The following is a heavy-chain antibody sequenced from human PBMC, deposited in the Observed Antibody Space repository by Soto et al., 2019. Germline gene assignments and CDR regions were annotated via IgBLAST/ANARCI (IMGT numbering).Heavy chain of an antibody. CDR1: GASVSNGY. J-gene: IGHJ5*02. CDR2: MYFGGSF. Sequence: QMQLQASGPGLVKPSETLSLTCNVSGASVSNGYWSWIRQPPGKGLEWIGFMYFGGSFNYNPSLTSRAPMAVETSKNQFARKLTSVTASDTAVYYCARSYYDSTGFAVDPWGQGTLVTVSS. CDR3: ARSYYDSTGFAVDP. V-gene: IGHV4-59*02. D-gene: IGHD3-22*01.